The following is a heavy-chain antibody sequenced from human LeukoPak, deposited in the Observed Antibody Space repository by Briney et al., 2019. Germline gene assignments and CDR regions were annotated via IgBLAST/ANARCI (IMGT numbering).Heavy chain of an antibody. CDR3: ARHESCSSSSCSFFGPTT. CDR1: GGSFSGYY. V-gene: IGHV4-34*01. D-gene: IGHD2-15*01. CDR2: INHSGNT. Sequence: SETLSLTCAVYGGSFSGYYWTWIRQPPGKGLEWIGEINHSGNTNYNPSLKSRVAISVDTSKNQFSLKLSSVIAADTAMYYCARHESCSSSSCSFFGPTTWGQGTLVTVSS. J-gene: IGHJ5*02.